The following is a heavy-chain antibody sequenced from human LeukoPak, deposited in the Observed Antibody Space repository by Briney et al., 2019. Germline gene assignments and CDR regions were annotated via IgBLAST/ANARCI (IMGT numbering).Heavy chain of an antibody. CDR2: ISGSGGST. V-gene: IGHV3-23*01. Sequence: PGGSLRLSCAASGFTFSSYPMSWVRQAPGKGLECVSAISGSGGSTYYADPIKGRFTISRDNSKNTLFLQMDSLRAEDTAVYYCAKLVLPAATISPYNWFDPWGQGTLVIVSS. CDR1: GFTFSSYP. J-gene: IGHJ5*02. CDR3: AKLVLPAATISPYNWFDP. D-gene: IGHD2-2*01.